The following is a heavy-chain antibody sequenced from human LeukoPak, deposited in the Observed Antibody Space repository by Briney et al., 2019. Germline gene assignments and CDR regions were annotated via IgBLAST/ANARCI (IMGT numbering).Heavy chain of an antibody. CDR2: VKTDGTT. V-gene: IGHV3-74*01. Sequence: GGSLRLSCTVSGFTSEFTFSSRYMHRVRQAPGKGLVWVSLVKTDGTTNYADSVKGRFTVSRDNVKNTLYLQMNSLRVEDTALYYCHPLGYTSNWGQGTPVTVSS. CDR1: GFTSEFTFSSRY. D-gene: IGHD6-19*01. J-gene: IGHJ4*02. CDR3: HPLGYTSN.